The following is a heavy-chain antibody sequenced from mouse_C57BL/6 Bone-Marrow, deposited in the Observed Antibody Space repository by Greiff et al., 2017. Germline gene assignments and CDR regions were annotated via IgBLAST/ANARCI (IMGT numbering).Heavy chain of an antibody. CDR1: GYTFTSYW. J-gene: IGHJ2*01. Sequence: VQLQQPGAELVRPGSSVKLSCKASGYTFTSYWMDWVKQRPGQGLEWIGNIYPSDSETHYNQKFKDKATLTVDKSSSTAYMQLSSLTSEDSAVYYCARIDGYPYFDYWGQGTTLTVSS. D-gene: IGHD2-3*01. CDR2: IYPSDSET. V-gene: IGHV1-61*01. CDR3: ARIDGYPYFDY.